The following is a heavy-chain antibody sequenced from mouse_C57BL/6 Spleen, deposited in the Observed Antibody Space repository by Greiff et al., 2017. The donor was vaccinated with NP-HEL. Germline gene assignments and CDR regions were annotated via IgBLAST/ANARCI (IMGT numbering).Heavy chain of an antibody. Sequence: EVHLVESGPELVKPGASVKISCKASGYSFTGYYMHWVKQSHGNILDWIGYIYPYNGVSSYNQKFKGKATLTVDKSSSTPCMELLSLTSEDSAVYYCARWDSSGWAYWGQGTLVTVSA. CDR2: IYPYNGVS. V-gene: IGHV1-31*01. CDR1: GYSFTGYY. CDR3: ARWDSSGWAY. D-gene: IGHD3-2*02. J-gene: IGHJ3*01.